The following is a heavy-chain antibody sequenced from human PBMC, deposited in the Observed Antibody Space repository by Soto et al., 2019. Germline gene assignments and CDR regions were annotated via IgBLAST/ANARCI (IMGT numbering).Heavy chain of an antibody. V-gene: IGHV3-73*01. D-gene: IGHD1-26*01. J-gene: IGHJ6*02. Sequence: PGGSLRLSCAASGVTFSGYYMNWVRQASGKGLEWVGCIRGKTNTYDTPSAAPGRAMFTISRKDSKNTTYLQMNSLKTDDTAVYCGTNRIGGDAMDVWGQGTTVTVSS. CDR2: IRGKTNTYDT. CDR3: TNRIGGDAMDV. CDR1: GVTFSGYY.